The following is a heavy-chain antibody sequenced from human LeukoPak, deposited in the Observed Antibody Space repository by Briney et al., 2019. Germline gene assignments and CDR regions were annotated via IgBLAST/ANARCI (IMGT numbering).Heavy chain of an antibody. V-gene: IGHV3-33*01. J-gene: IGHJ3*02. CDR2: ICFDGSIK. D-gene: IGHD3-10*01. CDR1: GFTFSTYG. CDR3: ARAVGSFDI. Sequence: GGSLRLSCAASGFTFSTYGMHWVRQAPSKGREGVAVICFDGSIKYYADSVKGRFPIFRDNSKNTLSLQMNSLRAEDTAVYYCARAVGSFDIWGQGTIVIVSS.